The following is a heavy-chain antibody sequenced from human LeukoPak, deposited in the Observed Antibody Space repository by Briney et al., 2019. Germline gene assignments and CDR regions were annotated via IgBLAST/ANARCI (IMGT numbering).Heavy chain of an antibody. V-gene: IGHV1-2*02. CDR1: GYTFTGYY. D-gene: IGHD6-6*01. J-gene: IGHJ5*02. CDR2: INPNSGGT. CDR3: ARELEYSSSSGWFDP. Sequence: ASVKVSCKASGYTFTGYYMHWVRQAPGQGLEWMGWINPNSGGTNYAQKFQGRVTMTRDTSISTAYMELSRLRSDDTAVYYCARELEYSSSSGWFDPWGQGTLVTVSS.